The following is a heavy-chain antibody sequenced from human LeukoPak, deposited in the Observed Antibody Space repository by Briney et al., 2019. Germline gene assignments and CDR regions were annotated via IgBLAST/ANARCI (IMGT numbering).Heavy chain of an antibody. D-gene: IGHD2-15*01. Sequence: GGSLRLSCAASGFTFSSYWMSWVRQAPGKGLEWVANIKQDGSEKYYVDSVKGRFTISRDNAKNSLYLQMNSLRAEDTAVYYCAGTLLGYCSGGSCYDYWGQGTLVTVSS. CDR1: GFTFSSYW. CDR3: AGTLLGYCSGGSCYDY. J-gene: IGHJ4*02. CDR2: IKQDGSEK. V-gene: IGHV3-7*01.